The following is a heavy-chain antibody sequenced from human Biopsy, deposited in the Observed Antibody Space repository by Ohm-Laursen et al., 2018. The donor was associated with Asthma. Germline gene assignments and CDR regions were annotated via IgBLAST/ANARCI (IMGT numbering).Heavy chain of an antibody. Sequence: GAEVKVSCKVSGYSITDLSMHWVRQAPGQGLEWMGGHDHEEGGTVNARRLQGRVTMTEDISTDTAYMELSSLSSDDTAGYYCASDFPKDYLRSNFQFWGLGTLVTVSS. CDR3: ASDFPKDYLRSNFQF. CDR2: HDHEEGGT. D-gene: IGHD2/OR15-2a*01. V-gene: IGHV1-24*01. J-gene: IGHJ4*02. CDR1: GYSITDLS.